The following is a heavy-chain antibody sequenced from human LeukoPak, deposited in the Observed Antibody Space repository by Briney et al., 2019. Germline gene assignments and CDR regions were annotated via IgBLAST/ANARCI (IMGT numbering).Heavy chain of an antibody. J-gene: IGHJ6*02. D-gene: IGHD1-26*01. CDR3: GSRILGGGHGDF. CDR2: INEDGGAR. Sequence: GGSLRLSCAASGFTVSHYWMSWVRQAPGKGLEWVANINEDGGARYNVDSVKGRFTISRDNAKNSPYLQMNSMRAEDTAVYYCGSRILGGGHGDFWGQGTTVTVSS. V-gene: IGHV3-7*05. CDR1: GFTVSHYW.